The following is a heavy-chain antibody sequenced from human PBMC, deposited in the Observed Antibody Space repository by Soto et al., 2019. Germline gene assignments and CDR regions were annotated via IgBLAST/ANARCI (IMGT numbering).Heavy chain of an antibody. CDR3: ARDKAGSGMATVSVDY. J-gene: IGHJ4*02. Sequence: QVQLVESGGGVVQPGRSLRLSCAASGFTFSSYAMHWVRQAPGKGLEWVAVISYDGSNKYYADSVKGRFTISRDNSKNXRYLQMNSLRDEDTAVYYCARDKAGSGMATVSVDYWGQGTLVTVSS. CDR1: GFTFSSYA. V-gene: IGHV3-30-3*01. D-gene: IGHD4-4*01. CDR2: ISYDGSNK.